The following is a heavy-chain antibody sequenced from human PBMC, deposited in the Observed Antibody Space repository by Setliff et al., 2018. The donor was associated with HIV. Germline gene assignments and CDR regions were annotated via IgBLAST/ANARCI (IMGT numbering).Heavy chain of an antibody. CDR2: ILPIFGAT. V-gene: IGHV1-69*13. CDR1: GDNFNNVA. D-gene: IGHD3-10*01. J-gene: IGHJ5*02. Sequence: ASVKVSCKASGDNFNNVAFNWVRQAPGQGLEWMGGILPIFGATDYAQKFQGRLTLTAVQSENSVYMELSSLRSDDTAVYYCTNRGGSGTNVGNWFDPWGRGTLVTVSS. CDR3: TNRGGSGTNVGNWFDP.